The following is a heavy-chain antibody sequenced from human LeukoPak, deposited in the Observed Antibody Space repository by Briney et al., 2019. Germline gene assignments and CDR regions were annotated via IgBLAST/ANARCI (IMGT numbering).Heavy chain of an antibody. CDR2: SHHSGST. CDR3: ARDSNIARFFI. CDR1: GGSINSGRDY. D-gene: IGHD4-11*01. Sequence: PSETLSLICTDSGGSINSGRDYWGWIRQSPGKDLEWIGSSHHSGSTYYNPSLESRVTISLDTSKNQFSLKLTSVTAADTAVYFCARDSNIARFFIWGQGTLVTVSS. J-gene: IGHJ4*02. V-gene: IGHV4-39*07.